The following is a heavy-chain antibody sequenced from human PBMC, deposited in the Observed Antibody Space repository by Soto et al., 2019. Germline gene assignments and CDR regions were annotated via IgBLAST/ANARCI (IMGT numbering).Heavy chain of an antibody. CDR2: IYYSGST. D-gene: IGHD2-2*01. V-gene: IGHV4-31*03. CDR3: ARSSTSANYFDY. CDR1: GGSISSGGYY. Sequence: LSETLSLTCTVSGGSISSGGYYWSWIRQHPGKGLEWIGYIYYSGSTYYNPSLKSRVTISVDTSKNQFSLKLSSVTAADTAVYYCARSSTSANYFDYWGQGTLVTVSS. J-gene: IGHJ4*02.